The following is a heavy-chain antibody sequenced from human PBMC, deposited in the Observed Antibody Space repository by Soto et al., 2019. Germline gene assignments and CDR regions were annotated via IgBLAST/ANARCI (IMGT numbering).Heavy chain of an antibody. CDR1: GDSVSSNTAA. V-gene: IGHV6-1*01. CDR3: ARGVAGSGFDL. CDR2: TYYRSNWRH. J-gene: IGHJ4*02. Sequence: SQTLSLTCAISGDSVSSNTAAWNWIRSSPSRGLEWLGRTYYRSNWRHDYAVSVKSRITVNPDTSKNHFSLQLNSVTPDDTAVYYCARGVAGSGFDLWGQGTMVTVSS. D-gene: IGHD6-19*01.